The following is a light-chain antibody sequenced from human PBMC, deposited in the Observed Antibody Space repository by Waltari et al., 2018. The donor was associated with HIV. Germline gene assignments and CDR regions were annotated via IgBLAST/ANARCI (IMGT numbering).Light chain of an antibody. CDR3: CSSAGFVV. V-gene: IGLV2-23*02. CDR1: STALSTYKL. J-gene: IGLJ2*01. Sequence: QSALTQPASVYGPPGQSITISCTGVSTALSTYKLDSWYQHHPGKAPRLIMFEINKRPSGVSNRFSGSKSDNVASLTISGLQAEDESDYYCCSSAGFVVFGGGTRLTV. CDR2: EIN.